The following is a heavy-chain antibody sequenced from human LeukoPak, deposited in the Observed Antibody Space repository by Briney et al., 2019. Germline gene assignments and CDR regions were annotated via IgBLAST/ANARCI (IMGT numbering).Heavy chain of an antibody. J-gene: IGHJ5*02. CDR2: IWYDGSNK. Sequence: GGSLRLSCAASGFTFSSYGMHWVRQAPGKGLEWVAVIWYDGSNKYYADSVKGRFTISRDNSKNTLCLQMNSLRAEDTAVYYCARERDSSGYPLNWFDPWGQGTLVTVSS. V-gene: IGHV3-33*01. D-gene: IGHD3-22*01. CDR3: ARERDSSGYPLNWFDP. CDR1: GFTFSSYG.